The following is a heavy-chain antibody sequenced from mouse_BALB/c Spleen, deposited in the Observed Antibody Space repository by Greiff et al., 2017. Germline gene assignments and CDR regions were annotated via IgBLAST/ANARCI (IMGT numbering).Heavy chain of an antibody. D-gene: IGHD2-1*01. Sequence: EVMLVESGGGLVQPGGSLRLSCATSGFTFTDYYMSWVRQPPGKALEWLGFIRNKANGYTTEYSASVKGRFTISRDNSQSILYLQMNTLRAEDSATYYCARDRAEGNYDAFYAMDYWGQGTSVTVSS. CDR2: IRNKANGYTT. CDR1: GFTFTDYY. CDR3: ARDRAEGNYDAFYAMDY. J-gene: IGHJ4*01. V-gene: IGHV7-3*02.